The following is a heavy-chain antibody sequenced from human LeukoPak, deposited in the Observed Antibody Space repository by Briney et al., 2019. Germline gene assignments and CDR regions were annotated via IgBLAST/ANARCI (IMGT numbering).Heavy chain of an antibody. D-gene: IGHD2-2*01. Sequence: ASVKVSCKASGYTFTGHYMHWVRQAPGQGLEWMGWINPNSGGTNYAQKFQGRVTMTRDTSISTAYMELSRLRSDDTAVYYCARGVVVVPAAPSPFDPWGQGTLVTVSS. J-gene: IGHJ5*02. CDR1: GYTFTGHY. V-gene: IGHV1-2*02. CDR3: ARGVVVVPAAPSPFDP. CDR2: INPNSGGT.